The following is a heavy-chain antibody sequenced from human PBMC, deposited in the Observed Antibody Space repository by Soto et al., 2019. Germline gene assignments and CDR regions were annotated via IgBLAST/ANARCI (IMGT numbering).Heavy chain of an antibody. CDR3: AKGMNYYGSGSYPPSAFDY. V-gene: IGHV3-23*01. CDR2: ISGSGGST. Sequence: GGSLRLSCAASGFTFSSYAMSWVRQAPGKGLEWVSAISGSGGSTYYADSVKGRFTISRDNSKNTLYLQMSSLRAEDTAVYYCAKGMNYYGSGSYPPSAFDYWGQGTLVTVSS. J-gene: IGHJ4*02. CDR1: GFTFSSYA. D-gene: IGHD3-10*01.